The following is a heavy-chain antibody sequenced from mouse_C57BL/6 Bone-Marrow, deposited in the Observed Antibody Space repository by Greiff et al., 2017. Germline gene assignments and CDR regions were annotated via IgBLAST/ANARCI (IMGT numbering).Heavy chain of an antibody. Sequence: EVQLMESGGDLVKPGGSLKLSCAASGFTFSSYGMSWVRQTPDKRLEWVATISSGGSYTYYPDSVKGRFTISRDNAKHNLYLQMSLLKSEDTAMYYGARRGDGGDWYFDVWGTGTTVTVSA. CDR3: ARRGDGGDWYFDV. J-gene: IGHJ1*03. D-gene: IGHD2-3*01. CDR2: ISSGGSYT. CDR1: GFTFSSYG. V-gene: IGHV5-6*01.